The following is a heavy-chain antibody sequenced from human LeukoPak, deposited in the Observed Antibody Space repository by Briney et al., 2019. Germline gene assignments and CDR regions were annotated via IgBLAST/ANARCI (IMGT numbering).Heavy chain of an antibody. Sequence: TSETLSLTCTVSGGSISSYYWSWIRQPAGKGLEWIGYIYYSGSTNYNPSLKSRVTMSVDTSKNQFSLKLSSVTAADTAVYYCARDRPDYGDSNWFDPWGQGTLVTVSS. CDR1: GGSISSYY. D-gene: IGHD4-17*01. J-gene: IGHJ5*02. V-gene: IGHV4-59*12. CDR2: IYYSGST. CDR3: ARDRPDYGDSNWFDP.